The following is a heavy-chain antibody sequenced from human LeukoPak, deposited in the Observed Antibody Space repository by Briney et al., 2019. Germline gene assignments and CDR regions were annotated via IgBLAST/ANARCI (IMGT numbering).Heavy chain of an antibody. V-gene: IGHV4-59*08. CDR3: ARQSLSADTSMVY. D-gene: IGHD5-18*01. Sequence: ETLSLTCTVSGGSIISYYWSWIRQPPGKGLEWIGYIYYSGSAFYNPSLKSRVTISVDTSKNQFSLNLSSVTAAYMAVYYCARQSLSADTSMVYWGQGTLVTVSS. CDR2: IYYSGSA. CDR1: GGSIISYY. J-gene: IGHJ4*02.